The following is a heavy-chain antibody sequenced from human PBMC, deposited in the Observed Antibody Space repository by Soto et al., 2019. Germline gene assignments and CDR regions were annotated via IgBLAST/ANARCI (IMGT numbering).Heavy chain of an antibody. CDR3: ARVGMDCSSTSCAKYSSSPPNYYYYMDV. J-gene: IGHJ6*03. CDR2: IIPILGIA. Sequence: ASVKVSCKASGGTFSSYTISWVRQAPGQGLEWMGRIIPILGIANYAQKFQGRVTITADKSTSTAYMELSSLRSEDTAVYYCARVGMDCSSTSCAKYSSSPPNYYYYMDVWGKGTTVTVSS. D-gene: IGHD2-2*01. V-gene: IGHV1-69*02. CDR1: GGTFSSYT.